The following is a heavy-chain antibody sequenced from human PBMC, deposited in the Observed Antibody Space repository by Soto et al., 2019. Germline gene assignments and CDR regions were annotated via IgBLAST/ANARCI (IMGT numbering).Heavy chain of an antibody. Sequence: QVQLQESGPGLVKPSETLSLTCTVSGGSVSSGSYYWSWIRQPPGKGLEWIGYIYYSGSTNYNPSRKSRVTISVDTSKNQFSLKLSSVTAADTAVYYCARVYRYYDILTGYSYYYYGMDVWGQGTTVTVSS. V-gene: IGHV4-61*01. CDR3: ARVYRYYDILTGYSYYYYGMDV. CDR1: GGSVSSGSYY. CDR2: IYYSGST. J-gene: IGHJ6*02. D-gene: IGHD3-9*01.